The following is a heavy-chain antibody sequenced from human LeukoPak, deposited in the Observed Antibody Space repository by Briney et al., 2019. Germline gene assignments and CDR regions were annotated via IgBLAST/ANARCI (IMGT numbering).Heavy chain of an antibody. V-gene: IGHV3-48*02. CDR2: ISSSSDSI. CDR1: GFTFNSYS. J-gene: IGHJ1*01. D-gene: IGHD4-17*01. CDR3: TRERCFHH. Sequence: GGSLRLSCVASGFTFNSYSMNWVRQAPGKGLEWVSYISSSSDSIYYADSVKGRFTISRDNAKNSLYLQMSSLRDEDTAVYYCTRERCFHHWGQGTLVTVSS.